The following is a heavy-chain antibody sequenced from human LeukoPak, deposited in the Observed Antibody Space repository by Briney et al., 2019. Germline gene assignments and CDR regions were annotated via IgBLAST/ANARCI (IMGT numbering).Heavy chain of an antibody. CDR1: GYIFTSYG. V-gene: IGHV1-18*01. CDR2: IGAYNGNT. CDR3: ARQRGYSYGLYYFDY. J-gene: IGHJ4*02. Sequence: ASVTVSCTASGYIFTSYGISWVRQAPGQGLEWMGWIGAYNGNTNYAQKFQGRVTMTTDTSTSTAYMELRSLRSDDTAVYYCARQRGYSYGLYYFDYWGQGTLVTVSS. D-gene: IGHD5-18*01.